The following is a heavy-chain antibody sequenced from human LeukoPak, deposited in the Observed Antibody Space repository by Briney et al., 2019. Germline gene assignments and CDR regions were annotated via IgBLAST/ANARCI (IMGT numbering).Heavy chain of an antibody. CDR2: ISGSGINT. V-gene: IGHV3-23*01. CDR1: GFTVSSNY. Sequence: GGSLRLSCAASGFTVSSNYMSWVRQAPGKGLEWVSAISGSGINTYYADSVKGRFTISRDNSKNTLYLQMNSLRAEDTAVYYCAKDPTYGDYFPFDYWGQGTLVTVSS. D-gene: IGHD4-17*01. CDR3: AKDPTYGDYFPFDY. J-gene: IGHJ4*02.